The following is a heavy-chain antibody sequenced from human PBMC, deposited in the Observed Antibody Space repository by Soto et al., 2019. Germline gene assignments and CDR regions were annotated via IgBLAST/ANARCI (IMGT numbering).Heavy chain of an antibody. V-gene: IGHV4-30-4*01. CDR3: ARYSGYEGLRFDP. CDR2: IYYSGST. Sequence: SETLSLTCTVPGGSISSGDYYWSWIRQPPGKGLEWIGYIYYSGSTYYNPSLKSRVTISVDTSKNQFSLKLSSVTAADTAVYYCARYSGYEGLRFDPWGQGTLVTVSS. CDR1: GGSISSGDYY. D-gene: IGHD5-12*01. J-gene: IGHJ5*02.